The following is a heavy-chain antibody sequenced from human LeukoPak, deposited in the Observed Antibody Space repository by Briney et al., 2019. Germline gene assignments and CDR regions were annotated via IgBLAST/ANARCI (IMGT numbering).Heavy chain of an antibody. Sequence: ASVKVSCKACGYTFTSYAMHWVRQAPGQRLECMGWINASNGNTKYSQEFQGRVTITRDTSASTGYMELSSLRSEDMAVYYCAREDSSGFFDYWGQGTLVTVSS. D-gene: IGHD3-22*01. CDR3: AREDSSGFFDY. CDR2: INASNGNT. J-gene: IGHJ4*02. V-gene: IGHV1-3*03. CDR1: GYTFTSYA.